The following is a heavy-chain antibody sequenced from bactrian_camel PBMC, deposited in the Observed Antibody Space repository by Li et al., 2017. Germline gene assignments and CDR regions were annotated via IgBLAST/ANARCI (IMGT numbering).Heavy chain of an antibody. CDR1: GFSFSSYG. CDR3: AAGVFGCHSGYNR. D-gene: IGHD1*01. CDR2: IDSRGSTT. J-gene: IGHJ4*01. Sequence: VQLVESGGGLVQPGGSLRLSCAASGFSFSSYGMSWFRQAPGKEREGVAHIDSRGSTTRYTDSVKGRFTISEDNSKNTLYLQMNSLKPEDTAMYYCAAGVFGCHSGYNRWGQGTQVTVS. V-gene: IGHV3S42*01.